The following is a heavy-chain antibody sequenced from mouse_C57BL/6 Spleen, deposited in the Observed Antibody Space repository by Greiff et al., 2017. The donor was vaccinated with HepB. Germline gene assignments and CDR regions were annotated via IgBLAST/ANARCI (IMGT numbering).Heavy chain of an antibody. Sequence: EVKLMESGGGLVKPGGSLKLSCAASGFTFSDYGMHWVRQAPEKGLEWVAYISSGSSTIYYADTVKGRFTISRDNAKNTLFLQMTSLRSEDTAMYYCARRYGSSYVYWYFDVWGTGTTVTVSS. D-gene: IGHD1-1*01. CDR2: ISSGSSTI. CDR3: ARRYGSSYVYWYFDV. V-gene: IGHV5-17*01. CDR1: GFTFSDYG. J-gene: IGHJ1*03.